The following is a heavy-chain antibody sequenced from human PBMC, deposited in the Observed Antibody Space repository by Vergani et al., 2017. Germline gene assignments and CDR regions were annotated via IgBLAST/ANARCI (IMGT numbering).Heavy chain of an antibody. CDR1: GFTFSSYG. J-gene: IGHJ4*02. Sequence: QVQLVESGGGVVQPGRSLRLSCAASGFTFSSYGMHWVRQAPGKGLEWVAVISYDGSNKYYADSVKGRFTFSRDNSKNTLYLQMNSLRAEDTAVYYCAKGYWEVAMALDYWGQGTLVTVSS. V-gene: IGHV3-30*18. CDR2: ISYDGSNK. CDR3: AKGYWEVAMALDY. D-gene: IGHD5-18*01.